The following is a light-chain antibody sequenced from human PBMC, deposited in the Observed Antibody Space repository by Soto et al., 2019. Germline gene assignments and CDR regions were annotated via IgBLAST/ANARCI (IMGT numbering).Light chain of an antibody. CDR3: AAWDDNLKAYV. CDR2: TDS. CDR1: SSNIGTNT. J-gene: IGLJ1*01. V-gene: IGLV1-44*01. Sequence: QSVLTQPPSASATPGQGVTISCSGSSSNIGTNTVTWYQQLPGTAPKLLIYTDSFRSLGVPERFSGSKSGTSASLAISGLQSDDEADYYCAAWDDNLKAYVFGTGTKVTVL.